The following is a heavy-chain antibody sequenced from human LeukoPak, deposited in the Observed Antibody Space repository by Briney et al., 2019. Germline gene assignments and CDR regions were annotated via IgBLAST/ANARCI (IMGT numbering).Heavy chain of an antibody. CDR1: GGSMSSYY. Sequence: PAETLSLTCTVSGGSMSSYYWSWIRQPAGKGLEWIGRIYTSGSTDYNPSLKSRVTMSVDTSKNQFSLKLSSVTAADTAVYYCAKTGAGGTYSSGWYGHYYFDYWGQGTLVTVSS. J-gene: IGHJ4*02. D-gene: IGHD6-19*01. CDR2: IYTSGST. CDR3: AKTGAGGTYSSGWYGHYYFDY. V-gene: IGHV4-4*07.